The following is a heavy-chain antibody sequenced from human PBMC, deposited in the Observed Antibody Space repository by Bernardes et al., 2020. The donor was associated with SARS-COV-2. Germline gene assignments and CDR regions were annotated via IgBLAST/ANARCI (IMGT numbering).Heavy chain of an antibody. J-gene: IGHJ3*02. CDR3: ARSGTYPDAFDI. D-gene: IGHD1-26*01. V-gene: IGHV1-69*13. Sequence: VKVSCNTSGNTFTSYAVICVRQAPGQGLECMGGIIPLFGTTNYAQNFQRRVTIAADESTSTVYMELSSLRSEDTAMYYCARSGTYPDAFDIWGQGTMVTVSS. CDR2: IIPLFGTT. CDR1: GNTFTSYA.